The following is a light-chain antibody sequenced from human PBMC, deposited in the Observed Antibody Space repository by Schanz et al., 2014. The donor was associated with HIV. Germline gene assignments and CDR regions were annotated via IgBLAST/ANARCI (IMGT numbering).Light chain of an antibody. Sequence: QSVLTQSPSASASLGASVKLTCTLSSGHSNYAVAWHQQQPETGPRYLMNLNSDGSHNKGDGIPDRFSGSSSGAERYLTISSLQSEDEADYYCQTWGAGIRVFGGGTKVTVL. V-gene: IGLV4-69*01. CDR2: LNSDGSH. CDR1: SGHSNYA. CDR3: QTWGAGIRV. J-gene: IGLJ3*02.